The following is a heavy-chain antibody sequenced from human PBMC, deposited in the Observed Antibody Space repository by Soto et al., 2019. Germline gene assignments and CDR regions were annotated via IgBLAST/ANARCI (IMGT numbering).Heavy chain of an antibody. D-gene: IGHD2-15*01. V-gene: IGHV1-69*06. J-gene: IGHJ4*02. CDR2: IIPIFGTA. CDR1: GCTFSSYA. CDR3: ARESCSGGSCYDY. Sequence: GASVKVSCKASGCTFSSYAISCVRQAPGQGLEWMGGIIPIFGTANYAQKFQGRVTITADKSTSTAYMELSSLRSEDTAVYYCARESCSGGSCYDYWGQGTLVTVSS.